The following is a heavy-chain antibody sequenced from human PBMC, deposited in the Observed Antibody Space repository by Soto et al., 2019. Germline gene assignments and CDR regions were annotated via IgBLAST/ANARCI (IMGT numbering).Heavy chain of an antibody. CDR2: IYYSGST. Sequence: SETLSLTYTVSGGSISSYYWSWIRQPPGKGLEWIGYIYYSGSTNYNPSLKSRVTISVDTSKNQFSLKLSSVTAADTAVYYCAKTKVGSYYFDYWGQGTLVTVSS. J-gene: IGHJ4*02. CDR1: GGSISSYY. D-gene: IGHD1-26*01. CDR3: AKTKVGSYYFDY. V-gene: IGHV4-59*08.